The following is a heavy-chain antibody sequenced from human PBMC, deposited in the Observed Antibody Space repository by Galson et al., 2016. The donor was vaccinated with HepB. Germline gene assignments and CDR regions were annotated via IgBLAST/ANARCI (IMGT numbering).Heavy chain of an antibody. CDR1: GFSLSASGMC. Sequence: ALVKPTQTLTLTCTFSGFSLSASGMCVNWIRQPPGKALEWLARIEWTDNKAYSTSLRTRPTTPKDTSKNHVVLTMTNRDPVDTATFYCERTLSDYDLWSGFYDWGQGTLVTVSS. D-gene: IGHD3-3*01. CDR2: IEWTDNK. V-gene: IGHV2-70*11. J-gene: IGHJ4*02. CDR3: ERTLSDYDLWSGFYD.